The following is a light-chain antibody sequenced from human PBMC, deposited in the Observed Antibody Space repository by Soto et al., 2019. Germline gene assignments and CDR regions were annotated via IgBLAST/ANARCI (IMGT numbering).Light chain of an antibody. V-gene: IGKV1-27*01. Sequence: DIQMTQSPSSLSASVGDRVTITCRASQGISNYLAWYQQKPGKIPNILIYAASTLKSGVPARFSGSRSGTDFTLTISSLQPEDVATYYCQKYGHSPWTFGQGTKVEIK. CDR2: AAS. J-gene: IGKJ1*01. CDR3: QKYGHSPWT. CDR1: QGISNY.